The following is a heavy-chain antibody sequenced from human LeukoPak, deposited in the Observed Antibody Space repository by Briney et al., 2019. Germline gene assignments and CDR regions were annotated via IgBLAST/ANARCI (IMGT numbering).Heavy chain of an antibody. CDR2: IKSETDGGTT. CDR1: GFTFSNAW. J-gene: IGHJ4*02. CDR3: TTRIFH. V-gene: IGHV3-15*01. D-gene: IGHD2/OR15-2a*01. Sequence: GGSLRLSCAASGFTFSNAWMNWVRQAPGKGLEWVGRIKSETDGGTTDYAAPVKGRYTISRDDSKNTLYLQMSSPKTEDTAVYYCTTRIFHWGQGTLVTVSS.